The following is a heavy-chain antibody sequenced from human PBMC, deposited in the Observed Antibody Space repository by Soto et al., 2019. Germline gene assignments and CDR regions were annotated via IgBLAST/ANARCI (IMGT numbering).Heavy chain of an antibody. D-gene: IGHD2-21*01. V-gene: IGHV4-39*01. J-gene: IGHJ4*02. Sequence: PETLSLTCTVSGDSIRSGSYHWGWIRQPPGKGLEWNASIYYSGATYYNQSLKSRVTISVDMSRNQFSVKVNSVTAADTATHYCVRHVGDKLWYFDYWGQGTLVTVSS. CDR3: VRHVGDKLWYFDY. CDR2: IYYSGAT. CDR1: GDSIRSGSYH.